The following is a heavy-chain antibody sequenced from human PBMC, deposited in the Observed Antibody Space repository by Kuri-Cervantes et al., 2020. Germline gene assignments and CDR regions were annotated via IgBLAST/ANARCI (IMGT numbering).Heavy chain of an antibody. CDR1: GFTVSSNY. V-gene: IGHV3-66*02. Sequence: GESLKISCAASGFTVSSNYMSWVRQAPGKGPEWVSVIYSGGSTYYADSVKGRFTISRDNSKDTLYLQMNSLRAEDTAVYYCARSGSYYPTIDYWGQGTLVTVSS. J-gene: IGHJ4*02. CDR2: IYSGGST. D-gene: IGHD1-26*01. CDR3: ARSGSYYPTIDY.